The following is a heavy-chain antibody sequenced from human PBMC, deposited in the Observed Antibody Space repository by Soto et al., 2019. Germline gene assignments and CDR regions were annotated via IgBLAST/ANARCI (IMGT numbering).Heavy chain of an antibody. CDR2: IYYTGST. CDR1: GVSMNSRSDY. Sequence: QLQLLESGPGLVKPSETLSLTCTVSGVSMNSRSDYWGWIRLAPGKGLEWIATIYYTGSTYYNPSLKSRVSISIDTSKSQFSLKVTSVTAADTAAYHCVRQGRGTHNGMFTWPDGGTWFDPWGQGTLVIVSS. V-gene: IGHV4-39*01. D-gene: IGHD2-8*01. CDR3: VRQGRGTHNGMFTWPDGGTWFDP. J-gene: IGHJ5*02.